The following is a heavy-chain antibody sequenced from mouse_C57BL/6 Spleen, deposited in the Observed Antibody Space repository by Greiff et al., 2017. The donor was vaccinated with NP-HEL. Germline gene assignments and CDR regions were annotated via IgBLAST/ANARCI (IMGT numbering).Heavy chain of an antibody. D-gene: IGHD2-3*01. J-gene: IGHJ4*01. CDR1: GFTFSDYG. Sequence: EVKLMESGGGLVKPGGSLKLSCAASGFTFSDYGMHWVRQAPEKGLEWVAYISSGSSTIYYADTVKGRFTISRDNAKNTLFLQMTSLRSEDTAMYYCARDDGYYLYYAMDYWGQRTSVTVSS. CDR2: ISSGSSTI. V-gene: IGHV5-17*01. CDR3: ARDDGYYLYYAMDY.